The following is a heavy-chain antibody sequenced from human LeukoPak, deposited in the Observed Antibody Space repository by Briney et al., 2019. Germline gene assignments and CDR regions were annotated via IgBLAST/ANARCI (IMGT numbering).Heavy chain of an antibody. V-gene: IGHV4-59*01. J-gene: IGHJ4*02. Sequence: SETLSLTCTVSGGSISSYYWSWIRLPPGKGLEWIGYIYYTGATYYNPSLKSRVTISLDTSKNQFSLKLSSVTAADAAAYYCARAGYSYGTGYYFDYWGQGALVTVSS. D-gene: IGHD5-18*01. CDR3: ARAGYSYGTGYYFDY. CDR1: GGSISSYY. CDR2: IYYTGAT.